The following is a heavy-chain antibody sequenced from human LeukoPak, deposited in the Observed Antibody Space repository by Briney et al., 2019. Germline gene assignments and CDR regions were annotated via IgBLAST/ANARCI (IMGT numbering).Heavy chain of an antibody. CDR1: GYTSPNYW. Sequence: GESLKISCQGSGYTSPNYWIGWVRQKPGKGLEWMGIIYPGDSNTRYSPSFQGQVTISADKSISTAYLQWSSLKASDTAMYYCARFAYGSDYFPGHYWGQGTLVTVSS. D-gene: IGHD3-22*01. J-gene: IGHJ4*02. CDR2: IYPGDSNT. V-gene: IGHV5-51*01. CDR3: ARFAYGSDYFPGHY.